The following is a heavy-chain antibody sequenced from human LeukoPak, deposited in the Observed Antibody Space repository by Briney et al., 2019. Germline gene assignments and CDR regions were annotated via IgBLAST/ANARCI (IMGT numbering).Heavy chain of an antibody. V-gene: IGHV3-11*01. Sequence: GGSLRLSCAASGFTFDDYAMHWVRQAPGKGLEWVSYISSSGSTIYYADSVKGRFTISRDNAKNSLYLQMNSLRAEDTAVYYCARDAWSNSRENWFDPWGQGTLVTVSS. CDR1: GFTFDDYA. CDR3: ARDAWSNSRENWFDP. CDR2: ISSSGSTI. J-gene: IGHJ5*02. D-gene: IGHD6-13*01.